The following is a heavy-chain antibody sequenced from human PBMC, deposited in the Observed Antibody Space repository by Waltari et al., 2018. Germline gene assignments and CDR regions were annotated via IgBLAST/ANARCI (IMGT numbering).Heavy chain of an antibody. Sequence: EVQLLESGGGLVQPGGSLRLSCAASGFTFSSYAISWVRQAPGKGLGWVSAISVSGCSTYYADSVKGRFTISRDNSKNTLYLQMNSLRAEDTAVYYCAKVYSSGWYYFDYWGQGTLVTVSS. V-gene: IGHV3-23*01. CDR3: AKVYSSGWYYFDY. CDR2: ISVSGCST. D-gene: IGHD6-19*01. J-gene: IGHJ4*02. CDR1: GFTFSSYA.